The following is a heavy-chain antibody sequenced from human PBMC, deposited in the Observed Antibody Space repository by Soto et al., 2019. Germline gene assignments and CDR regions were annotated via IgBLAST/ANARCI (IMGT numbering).Heavy chain of an antibody. CDR3: ARGGGHLNNWFDP. D-gene: IGHD3-16*01. V-gene: IGHV3-33*01. CDR2: IWYDGSNK. Sequence: GGSLRLSCAASGFTFSSYGMHWVRQAPGKGLEWVAVIWYDGSNKYYADSVKGRFTISRDNSKNTLYLQMNSLRAEDTAVYYCARGGGHLNNWFDPWGQGTLVTVSS. CDR1: GFTFSSYG. J-gene: IGHJ5*02.